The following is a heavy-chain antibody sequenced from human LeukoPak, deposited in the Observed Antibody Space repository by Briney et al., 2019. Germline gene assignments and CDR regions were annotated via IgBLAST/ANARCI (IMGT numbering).Heavy chain of an antibody. CDR2: ISASGGST. CDR1: GITFSRNT. Sequence: GGSLRLSCTASGITFSRNTMSWVRQAPGKGLEWVSAISASGGSTYYADSVKGRFTVSRDNAENSLYLQMNSLRGEDTATYYCARDRHGGNSHGMDVWGQGTTVIVSS. J-gene: IGHJ6*02. D-gene: IGHD2-21*01. CDR3: ARDRHGGNSHGMDV. V-gene: IGHV3-23*01.